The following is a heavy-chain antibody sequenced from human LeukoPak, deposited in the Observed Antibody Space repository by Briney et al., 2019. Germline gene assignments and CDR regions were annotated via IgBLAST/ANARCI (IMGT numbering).Heavy chain of an antibody. CDR1: GFTFSTSW. V-gene: IGHV3-7*01. D-gene: IGHD2-21*01. CDR3: VRDSDYQRNSGGRYAHYDALDI. Sequence: TGGSLRLSCAASGFTFSTSWMSWVRQAPGKGLEWVANIKADGSVKHYVDSMEGRFTISRDNARDSLYLQMISLRAEDTAVYYCVRDSDYQRNSGGRYAHYDALDIWGHGTMVTVSS. CDR2: IKADGSVK. J-gene: IGHJ3*02.